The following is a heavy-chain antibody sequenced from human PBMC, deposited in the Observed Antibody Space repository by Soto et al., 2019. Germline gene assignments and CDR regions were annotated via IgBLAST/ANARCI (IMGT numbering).Heavy chain of an antibody. J-gene: IGHJ5*02. CDR3: ARAQRGGYSYGYVSRLGWFDP. CDR2: ITYDGSNK. CDR1: GFTFSSYS. D-gene: IGHD5-18*01. V-gene: IGHV3-30-3*01. Sequence: GFLRLSCSASGFTFSSYSMHWGRQAPGKGLEWGAGITYDGSNKYYADSVKGRFTISRDNSKNTLYLQMNSLRAEDTAVYYCARAQRGGYSYGYVSRLGWFDPWGQGT.